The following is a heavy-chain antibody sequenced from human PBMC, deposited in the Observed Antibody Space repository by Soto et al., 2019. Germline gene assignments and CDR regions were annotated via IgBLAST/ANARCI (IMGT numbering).Heavy chain of an antibody. D-gene: IGHD3-10*01. J-gene: IGHJ6*02. Sequence: PAETLSLTFAVYGGSFSGYYWSWIRQPPGKGLEWIGEINHSGSTNYNPSLKSRVTISVDTSKNQFSLKLSSVTAADTAVYYCARGPPELLWFGELLYYYYGMDVWGQGTTVT. CDR1: GGSFSGYY. CDR2: INHSGST. CDR3: ARGPPELLWFGELLYYYYGMDV. V-gene: IGHV4-34*01.